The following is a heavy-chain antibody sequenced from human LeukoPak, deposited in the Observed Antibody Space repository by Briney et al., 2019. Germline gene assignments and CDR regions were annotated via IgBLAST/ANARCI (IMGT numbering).Heavy chain of an antibody. D-gene: IGHD6-13*01. CDR3: ARGNPIAAAGPGLDY. CDR2: ISAYNGNT. CDR1: GYTFTSYG. Sequence: ASVKVSCKASGYTFTSYGISWVRQAPGQGLEWMGWISAYNGNTNYAQKPQGRVTMTTDTSTSTAYMELRSLRSDDTAVYYCARGNPIAAAGPGLDYWGQGTLVTVSS. J-gene: IGHJ4*02. V-gene: IGHV1-18*01.